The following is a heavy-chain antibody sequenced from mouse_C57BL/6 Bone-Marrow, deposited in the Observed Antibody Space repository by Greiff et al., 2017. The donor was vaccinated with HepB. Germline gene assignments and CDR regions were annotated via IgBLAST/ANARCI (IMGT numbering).Heavy chain of an antibody. CDR2: IHPNSGSA. D-gene: IGHD1-1*01. V-gene: IGHV1-64*01. Sequence: QVQLQQPGAELVKPGASVKLSCKASGYTFTSYWMHWVKQRPGQGLEWIGMIHPNSGSANYNEKFKSKATLTVDKSSSTAYMQLSSLTSEDSAVYYCARGGLLLGRGAMDYWGQGTSVTVSS. J-gene: IGHJ4*01. CDR1: GYTFTSYW. CDR3: ARGGLLLGRGAMDY.